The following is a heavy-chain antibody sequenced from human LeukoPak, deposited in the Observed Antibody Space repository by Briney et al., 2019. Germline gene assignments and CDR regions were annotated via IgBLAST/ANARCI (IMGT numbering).Heavy chain of an antibody. J-gene: IGHJ4*02. CDR3: ARDGRGVIPYYFDY. CDR2: ISSSSSTI. Sequence: GGSLRLSRATSGFIFSNAWMSWVRQAPGKGLEWVSYISSSSSTIYYADSVKGRFTISRDNAKNSLYLQMNSLRAEDTAVYYCARDGRGVIPYYFDYWGQGTLVTVSS. V-gene: IGHV3-48*04. CDR1: GFIFSNAW. D-gene: IGHD3-10*01.